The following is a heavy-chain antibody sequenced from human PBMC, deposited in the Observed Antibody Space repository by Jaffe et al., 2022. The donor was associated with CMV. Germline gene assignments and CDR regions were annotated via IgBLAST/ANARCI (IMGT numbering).Heavy chain of an antibody. CDR1: GFSLNTHGMC. J-gene: IGHJ4*02. CDR2: IDWDEET. Sequence: QVTLRESGPAVVKPTETLTLTCSFSGFSLNTHGMCVGWIRQPPGKALEWLALIDWDEETYYSTSLKARLSIFKDTSNNEVVLKMTNMDPVDTGTYYCVRSRWDLLQNYFDYWGQGALVTVSS. D-gene: IGHD3-9*01. V-gene: IGHV2-70*13. CDR3: VRSRWDLLQNYFDY.